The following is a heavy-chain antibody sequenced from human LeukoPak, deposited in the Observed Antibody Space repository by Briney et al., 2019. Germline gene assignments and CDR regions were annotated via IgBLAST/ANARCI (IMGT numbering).Heavy chain of an antibody. CDR3: ARDSCSGGGCHYWYFDL. D-gene: IGHD2-15*01. V-gene: IGHV1-69*06. CDR1: GGTFSSYA. J-gene: IGHJ2*01. Sequence: GASVKVSCKASGGTFSSYAISWVRQAPGQGLEWMGGIIPIFGTANYAQKFQGRVTITADKSTSTAYMELSSLKSDDTAVYYCARDSCSGGGCHYWYFDLWGRGTLVTVSS. CDR2: IIPIFGTA.